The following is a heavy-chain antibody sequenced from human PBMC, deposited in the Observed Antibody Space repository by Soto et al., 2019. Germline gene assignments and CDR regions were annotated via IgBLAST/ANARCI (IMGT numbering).Heavy chain of an antibody. V-gene: IGHV3-49*03. CDR1: GFTFGDYA. J-gene: IGHJ4*02. CDR3: NRALGYSSRWYYFDY. CDR2: IRSKAYGGTT. D-gene: IGHD6-13*01. Sequence: GSLRRTCAASGFTFGDYAMSWFRQAAGKGLERVGFIRSKAYGGTTEYAASVKGRFTISRDDSKSIAYLQMNSLKTEDTAVYYCNRALGYSSRWYYFDYWGQGTLVTVYS.